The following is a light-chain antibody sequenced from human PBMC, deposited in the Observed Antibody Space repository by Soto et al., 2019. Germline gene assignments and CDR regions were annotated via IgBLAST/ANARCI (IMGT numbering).Light chain of an antibody. CDR3: QQLNAYPYT. V-gene: IGKV1-9*01. CDR2: AAS. Sequence: IQLTQSPSSLSASVGDRVTITCRASHGISSYFAWYQQKPGKAPKVLIYAASTLQNGVPPRFSGSGSGTDFTLTISSLPPEDFATYYCQQLNAYPYTFGQGTQLEIK. CDR1: HGISSY. J-gene: IGKJ2*01.